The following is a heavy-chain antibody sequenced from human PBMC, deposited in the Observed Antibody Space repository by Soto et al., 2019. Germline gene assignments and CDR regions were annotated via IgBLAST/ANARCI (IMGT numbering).Heavy chain of an antibody. J-gene: IGHJ4*02. Sequence: SETLSLTCTVSGGSISSGGYYWSWIRQHPGKGLEWIGYIYDSGSTYYNPSLKSRVTMSVDTSKNQFSLKLTSVTAVDTAVYYCARVKYDDIGYYLDHWGQGTLVTVSS. CDR3: ARVKYDDIGYYLDH. D-gene: IGHD3-22*01. CDR1: GGSISSGGYY. CDR2: IYDSGST. V-gene: IGHV4-31*03.